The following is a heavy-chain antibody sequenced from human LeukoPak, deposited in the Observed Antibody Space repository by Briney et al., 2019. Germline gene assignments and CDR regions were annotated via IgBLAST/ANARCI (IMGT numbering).Heavy chain of an antibody. CDR2: IRYDGSNK. CDR1: GFTFSSYG. D-gene: IGHD6-19*01. Sequence: GGSLRLSCAASGFTFSSYGMHWVRQAPGKGLEWVAFIRYDGSNKYYAASVKGRFTISRDNSKNTLYLQMNSLRAEDTAVYYCAKDWATSGWYDYWGQGTLVTVSS. CDR3: AKDWATSGWYDY. J-gene: IGHJ4*02. V-gene: IGHV3-30*02.